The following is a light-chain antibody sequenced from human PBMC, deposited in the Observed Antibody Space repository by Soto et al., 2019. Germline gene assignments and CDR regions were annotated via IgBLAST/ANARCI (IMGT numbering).Light chain of an antibody. CDR3: SSYTSSSTRV. J-gene: IGLJ2*01. V-gene: IGLV2-14*01. CDR1: SSDVGGYNY. Sequence: QSVLTQSASVSGSPGQSITISCTGTSSDVGGYNYVSWYQQHPGKAPKLMIYEVSNRPSGVSNRFSGSKSGNTASLTISGLQAEDEAAYYCSSYTSSSTRVFGGGTKLTVL. CDR2: EVS.